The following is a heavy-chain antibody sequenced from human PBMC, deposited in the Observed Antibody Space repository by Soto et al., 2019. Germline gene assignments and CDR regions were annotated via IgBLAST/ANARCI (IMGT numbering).Heavy chain of an antibody. D-gene: IGHD1-26*01. V-gene: IGHV4-30-2*01. CDR2: IYHSGST. J-gene: IGHJ4*02. CDR1: GGSISSGGYS. CDR3: ARDSGSYQYYFDY. Sequence: PSETLSLTCAVSGGSISSGGYSWSWIRQPPGKGLEWIGYIYHSGSTYYNPSLKSXXTXXVDRSXXXFSLKLSSVTAADTAVYYCARDSGSYQYYFDYWGQGTLVTVSS.